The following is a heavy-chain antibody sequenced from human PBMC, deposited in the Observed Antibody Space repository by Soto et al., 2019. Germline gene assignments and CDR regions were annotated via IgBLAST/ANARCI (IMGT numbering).Heavy chain of an antibody. V-gene: IGHV4-4*02. J-gene: IGHJ4*02. CDR3: ARGETQQQRDY. D-gene: IGHD6-13*01. CDR1: GDSISSDKW. CDR2: IYHSGST. Sequence: QVQLQESGPGLVKPSGTLSLTCAVSGDSISSDKWWSWIRQPPGKGLQWIGEIYHSGSTKYNPSLKSRVIISVDTSKNQFSLKLSSVTDADTAVYYCARGETQQQRDYWGQGTLVTVSS.